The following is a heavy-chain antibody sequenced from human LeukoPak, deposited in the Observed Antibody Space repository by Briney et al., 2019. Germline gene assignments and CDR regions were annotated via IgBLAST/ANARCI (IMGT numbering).Heavy chain of an antibody. V-gene: IGHV1-2*02. D-gene: IGHD2-21*01. CDR3: ARGVRNFDL. Sequence: ASVKVSCKASGYTFTGYYMHWLRQAPGKGLEWMGWINPNSGGTKYAQKFQGRVTMTRDTSISKAYMELSRLRSDDTAVYYCARGVRNFDLWGRGTLVTVSS. CDR1: GYTFTGYY. CDR2: INPNSGGT. J-gene: IGHJ2*01.